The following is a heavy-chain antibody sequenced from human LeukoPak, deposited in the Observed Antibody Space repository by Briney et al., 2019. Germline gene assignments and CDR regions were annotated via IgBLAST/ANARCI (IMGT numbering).Heavy chain of an antibody. CDR1: GYTFTSYY. CDR3: ARDGAIIAVAGTLYYFDY. J-gene: IGHJ4*02. CDR2: INPSGGST. V-gene: IGHV1-46*01. D-gene: IGHD6-19*01. Sequence: ASVKVSCKASGYTFTSYYMHWVRQAPGQGLEWMGIINPSGGSTSYAQKFQGRVTMTRDMSTSTVYMELSSLRSEDMAVYYCARDGAIIAVAGTLYYFDYWGQGTLVTVSS.